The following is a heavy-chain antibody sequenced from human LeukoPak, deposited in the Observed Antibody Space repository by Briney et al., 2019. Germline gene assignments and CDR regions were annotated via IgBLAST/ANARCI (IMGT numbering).Heavy chain of an antibody. CDR1: WVTLITHD. V-gene: IGHV3-53*01. D-gene: IGHD1-14*01. J-gene: IGHJ4*02. CDR3: ARGVEPLAANTLAY. Sequence: GALRLSFSASWVTLITHDLTWGRQAPGEGVQWVSVLYSDGNTKYADSVQGRFTISRDNSKNTLYLEMNSLSPDDTAVYYCARGVEPLAANTLAYWGQGTLVTVSS. CDR2: LYSDGNT.